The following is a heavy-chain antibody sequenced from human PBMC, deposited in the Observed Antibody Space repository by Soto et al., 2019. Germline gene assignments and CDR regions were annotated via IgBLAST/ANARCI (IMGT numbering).Heavy chain of an antibody. J-gene: IGHJ5*02. Sequence: QVQLQESGPGLVKPSQTLSLTCTVSGGSISSGGYHWSWIRQHPGKGLEWIGYIYYSGCTYYNPSLKSRVSISVVTSKNQFSLKLSSVTAADTAVYYCARDPTPWGQGTLVTVSS. CDR3: ARDPTP. V-gene: IGHV4-31*03. CDR1: GGSISSGGYH. CDR2: IYYSGCT.